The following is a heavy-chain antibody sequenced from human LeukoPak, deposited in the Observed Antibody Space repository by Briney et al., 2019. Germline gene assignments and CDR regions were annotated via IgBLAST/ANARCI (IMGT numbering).Heavy chain of an antibody. D-gene: IGHD1-1*01. V-gene: IGHV3-21*01. CDR3: APTAIKALTDY. Sequence: GGSLRLSCAASGFTFSSYSMNWVRQAPGKGLEGVSSISSSSSYIYYADSVKGRFTISRDNAKNSLYLQMNSLRAEDTAVYYCAPTAIKALTDYWGQGTLVTVSS. J-gene: IGHJ4*02. CDR2: ISSSSSYI. CDR1: GFTFSSYS.